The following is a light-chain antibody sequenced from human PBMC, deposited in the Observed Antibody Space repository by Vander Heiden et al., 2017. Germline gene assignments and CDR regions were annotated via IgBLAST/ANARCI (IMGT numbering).Light chain of an antibody. J-gene: IGKJ4*01. CDR3: QQYNS. Sequence: DIQMTQSPSTLSASVGDRVTITCRASKSISSCLSWYQQKPGKAPKLLIYKASSLESGVTARFSGSGSGTEFTLTISSLQTDDCETYDCQQYNSFGGGTKVEIK. CDR1: KSISSC. CDR2: KAS. V-gene: IGKV1-5*03.